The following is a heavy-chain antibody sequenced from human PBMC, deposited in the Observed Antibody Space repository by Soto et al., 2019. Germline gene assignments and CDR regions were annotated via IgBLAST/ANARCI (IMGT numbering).Heavy chain of an antibody. Sequence: QVQLEQSGGEVKQPGSSVKVSCKTSGGTFSTYAINWVRQAPGQGLEWMGAIIPLFGTADYSQKFQGRVTITADESTSTAYMELSSLRFDDTAVYFCARPKGTYSSGYYYFDFWGLGTLVTVSS. V-gene: IGHV1-69*01. CDR3: ARPKGTYSSGYYYFDF. CDR2: IIPLFGTA. D-gene: IGHD6-19*01. CDR1: GGTFSTYA. J-gene: IGHJ4*02.